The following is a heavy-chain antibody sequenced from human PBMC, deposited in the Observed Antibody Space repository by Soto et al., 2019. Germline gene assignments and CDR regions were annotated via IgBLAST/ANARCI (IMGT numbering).Heavy chain of an antibody. CDR1: GYSFTSYW. J-gene: IGHJ5*02. V-gene: IGHV5-51*01. CDR3: ARDCSGGSSARWWFDP. Sequence: GESLKISCKGSGYSFTSYWIGWVRQMPGKGLEWMGIIYPGDSDTRYSPSFQGQVTISADKSISTAYLQWSSLKASDTAMYYCARDCSGGSSARWWFDPWGQGTLVTVSS. D-gene: IGHD2-15*01. CDR2: IYPGDSDT.